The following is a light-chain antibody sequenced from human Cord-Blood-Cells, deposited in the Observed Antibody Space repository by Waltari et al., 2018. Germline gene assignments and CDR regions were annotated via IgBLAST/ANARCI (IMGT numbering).Light chain of an antibody. Sequence: IVLPQSPCTLSLSPGERSTLSCRASQIVSSSYLAWYQQKPGQAPRLLIYGASSRATGIPDRFSGSGSGTDFTLTISRLEPEDFAVYYCQQYGSSPLTFGGGTKVEIK. CDR2: GAS. V-gene: IGKV3-20*01. CDR1: QIVSSSY. CDR3: QQYGSSPLT. J-gene: IGKJ4*01.